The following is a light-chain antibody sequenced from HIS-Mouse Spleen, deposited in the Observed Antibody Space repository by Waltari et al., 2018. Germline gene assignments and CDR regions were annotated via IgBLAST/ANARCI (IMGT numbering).Light chain of an antibody. V-gene: IGLV1-40*01. J-gene: IGLJ1*01. CDR3: QSYDSSLSGSYV. CDR1: SPHIGGGYD. CDR2: GNS. Sequence: QRVPIPCTGSSPHIGGGYDFTWDQQLPGTAPKLLIYGNSNRPSGVPDRFSGSKSGTSASLAITGLQAEDEADYYCQSYDSSLSGSYVFGTGTKVTVL.